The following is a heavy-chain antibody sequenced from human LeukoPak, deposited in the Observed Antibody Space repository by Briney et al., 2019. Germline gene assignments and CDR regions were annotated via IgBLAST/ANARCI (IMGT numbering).Heavy chain of an antibody. D-gene: IGHD6-19*01. CDR2: INHSGST. CDR3: ARSLAVAGAHFDY. J-gene: IGHJ4*02. Sequence: PSETLSLTCAVYGGSFSGSYWSWIRQPPGKGLEWIGEINHSGSTNYNPSLKSRVTISVDTSKNQFSLKLSSVTAADTAVYYCARSLAVAGAHFDYWGQGTLVTVSS. CDR1: GGSFSGSY. V-gene: IGHV4-34*01.